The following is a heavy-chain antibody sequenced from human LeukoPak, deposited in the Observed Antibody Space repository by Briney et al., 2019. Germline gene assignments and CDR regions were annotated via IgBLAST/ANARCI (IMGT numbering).Heavy chain of an antibody. CDR3: AKDLPDYGDYIEGY. CDR1: GFTFSSFA. D-gene: IGHD4-17*01. V-gene: IGHV3-23*01. Sequence: PGGSLRLSCVASGFTFSSFAMSWVRQAPGKGLEWVSTIIGSGGTTNYADSVKGRFTFSRDNSRNMVHLQMNSLRAEDTAVYYCAKDLPDYGDYIEGYWGQGTLVTVSS. J-gene: IGHJ4*02. CDR2: IIGSGGTT.